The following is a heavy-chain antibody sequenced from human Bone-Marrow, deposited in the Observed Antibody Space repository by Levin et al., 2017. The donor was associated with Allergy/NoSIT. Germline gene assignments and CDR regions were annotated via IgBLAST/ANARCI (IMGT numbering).Heavy chain of an antibody. CDR1: GGSISSYY. CDR3: ARVWYYDYIWGSYPPKNDYYMDG. CDR2: IYYSGST. D-gene: IGHD3-16*01. Sequence: PSETLSLTCTVSGGSISSYYWSWIRQPPGKGLEWIGYIYYSGSTNYNPSLKSRVTISVDTSKNQFSLKLSSVTAADTAVYYCARVWYYDYIWGSYPPKNDYYMDGWGKGTTVTVSS. J-gene: IGHJ6*03. V-gene: IGHV4-59*01.